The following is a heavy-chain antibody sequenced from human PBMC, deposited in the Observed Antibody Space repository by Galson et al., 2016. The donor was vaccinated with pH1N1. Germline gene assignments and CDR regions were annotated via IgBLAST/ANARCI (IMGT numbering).Heavy chain of an antibody. Sequence: QSGAEVKKPGESLKISCQGSGYSFSSYWVAWVRQMPGKGLEWMAIMYPDDSDIKYSPSFEGQVTISADKSISTAYLQWSSLKASDTAMNYCARYSGSFYFDYWGQGTLVTVSS. V-gene: IGHV5-51*01. CDR3: ARYSGSFYFDY. J-gene: IGHJ4*02. CDR1: GYSFSSYW. CDR2: MYPDDSDI. D-gene: IGHD1-26*01.